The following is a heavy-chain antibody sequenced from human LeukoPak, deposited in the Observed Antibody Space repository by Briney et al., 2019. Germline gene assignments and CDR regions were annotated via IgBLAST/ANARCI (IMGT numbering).Heavy chain of an antibody. Sequence: ASVKVSCKASGYAFTGYYMHWVRQAPGQGLEWMGWVNSNSGGTNYAQKFQGRVTMTRDTSISTAYMELSRLRSDDTAVYFCSRDWPLVITDSWGQGTLVTVSS. CDR1: GYAFTGYY. CDR3: SRDWPLVITDS. CDR2: VNSNSGGT. V-gene: IGHV1-2*02. D-gene: IGHD3-22*01. J-gene: IGHJ4*02.